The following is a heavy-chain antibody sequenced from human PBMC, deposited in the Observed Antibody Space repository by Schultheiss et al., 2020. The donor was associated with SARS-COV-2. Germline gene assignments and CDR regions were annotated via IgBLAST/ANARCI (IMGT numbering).Heavy chain of an antibody. V-gene: IGHV3-21*01. D-gene: IGHD3-22*01. CDR1: GFTFSSYG. CDR2: ISGSGGST. J-gene: IGHJ3*02. Sequence: GGSLRLSCAASGFTFSSYGMHWVRQAPGKGLEWVSAISGSGGSTYYADSVKGRFTISRDNAKNSLYLQMNSLRAEDTAVYYCARDGDYYDSSGYYDAFDIWGQGTMVTVSS. CDR3: ARDGDYYDSSGYYDAFDI.